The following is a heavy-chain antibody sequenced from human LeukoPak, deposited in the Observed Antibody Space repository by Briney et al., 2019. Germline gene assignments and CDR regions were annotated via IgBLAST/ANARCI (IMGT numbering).Heavy chain of an antibody. CDR3: ARGSEERYYDILTGYYTLNWFDP. Sequence: GGSLRLSCAASGFTFSSYSMNWVRQAPGKGLEWVSSISSSSSYIYYADSVKGRFTISRDSAKNSLYLQMNSLRAEDTAVYYCARGSEERYYDILTGYYTLNWFDPWGQGTLVTVSS. CDR1: GFTFSSYS. CDR2: ISSSSSYI. J-gene: IGHJ5*02. D-gene: IGHD3-9*01. V-gene: IGHV3-21*01.